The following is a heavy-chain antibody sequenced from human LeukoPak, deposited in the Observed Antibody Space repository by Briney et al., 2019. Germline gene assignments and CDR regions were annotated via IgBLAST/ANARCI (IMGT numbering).Heavy chain of an antibody. CDR3: AKDLSGLLWFGGFDY. CDR1: GFTFSSFD. V-gene: IGHV3-23*01. J-gene: IGHJ4*02. Sequence: GGSLRLSCAASGFTFSSFDMSWVRQAPGKGLEWVSAITGSGGSTYYADSVKGRFTISRDNSKNTLYLQMNSLRAEDTAVYYCAKDLSGLLWFGGFDYWGQGTLVTVSS. D-gene: IGHD3-10*01. CDR2: ITGSGGST.